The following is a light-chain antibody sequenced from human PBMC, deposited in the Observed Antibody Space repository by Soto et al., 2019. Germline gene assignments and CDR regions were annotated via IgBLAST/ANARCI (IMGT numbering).Light chain of an antibody. Sequence: EIVLTQSPATLSLSPGERATLSCRASQSVPKYLAWYRHKPGQAPRLLIYDASSRATGIPARFSGSGSGTDFTLTISSLEPEDFAVYYCQQRYNWPPTFGQGTKVDIK. CDR3: QQRYNWPPT. CDR1: QSVPKY. V-gene: IGKV3-11*01. J-gene: IGKJ1*01. CDR2: DAS.